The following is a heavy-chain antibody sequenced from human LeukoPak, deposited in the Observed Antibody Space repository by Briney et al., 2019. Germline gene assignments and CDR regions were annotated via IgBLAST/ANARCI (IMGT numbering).Heavy chain of an antibody. CDR3: ARDPRIDY. D-gene: IGHD1-14*01. Sequence: GGSLRLSCATSDFTFSSHWMHWVRQAPGKGLVWVSRIISDGSSISYADSVKGRFTISRDNAKNTLYLQMNSLRAEDTAVYYCARDPRIDYWGQGTLVTVSS. CDR2: IISDGSSI. V-gene: IGHV3-74*01. J-gene: IGHJ4*02. CDR1: DFTFSSHW.